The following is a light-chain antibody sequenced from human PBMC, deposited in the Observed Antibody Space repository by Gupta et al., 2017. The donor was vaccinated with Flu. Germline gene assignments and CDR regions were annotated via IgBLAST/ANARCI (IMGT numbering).Light chain of an antibody. J-gene: IGLJ1*01. V-gene: IGLV7-46*01. CDR3: FLSFGDTFV. CDR1: SGAVTTSHY. Sequence: QAVVTQEPAVAVSPGGTVTLTCGSSSGAVTTSHYPYWFQQKPGQVPRTLIYDTSNRHSWAPAPSSASPPGGKGALTLSGAQPVDEADYYCFLSFGDTFVVGPGTTVTV. CDR2: DTS.